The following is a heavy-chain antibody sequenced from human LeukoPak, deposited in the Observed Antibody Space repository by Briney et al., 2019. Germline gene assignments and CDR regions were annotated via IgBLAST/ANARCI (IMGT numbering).Heavy chain of an antibody. CDR3: AREGMGYFDS. CDR2: IRFDGRDK. J-gene: IGHJ4*02. V-gene: IGHV3-30*02. Sequence: GGSLRLSCTASGFTFSNYGIHWVRQAPGKGLEWVTFIRFDGRDKYYAESVEGRFTSSRDNSKNTVFLQMNSLRGEDTAVYYCAREGMGYFDSWGQGTLVTVSS. CDR1: GFTFSNYG. D-gene: IGHD5-24*01.